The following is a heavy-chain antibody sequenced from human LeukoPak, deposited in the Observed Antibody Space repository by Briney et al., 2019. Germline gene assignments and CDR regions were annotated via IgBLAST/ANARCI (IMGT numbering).Heavy chain of an antibody. CDR2: INHSGST. V-gene: IGHV4-34*01. CDR1: GGSFSGYY. D-gene: IGHD3-10*01. CDR3: ARVPRLYYYGSGRRYNWFDP. Sequence: SETLSLTCAVYGGSFSGYYWSWIRQPPGKGLEWIGEINHSGSTNYNPSLKSRVTISVDTSKNQFSLKLSSVTAADTAAYYCARVPRLYYYGSGRRYNWFDPWGQGTLVTVSS. J-gene: IGHJ5*02.